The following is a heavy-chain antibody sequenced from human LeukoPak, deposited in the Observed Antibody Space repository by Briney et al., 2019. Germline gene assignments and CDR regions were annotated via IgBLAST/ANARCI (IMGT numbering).Heavy chain of an antibody. CDR1: GGSISSGSYY. CDR2: IYTSGST. Sequence: PSQTLSLTCTVSGGSISSGSYYWSWIRQPAGKGLEWIGRIYTSGSTNYNPSLKSRVTISVDTSKNQFSLKLSSVTAADTAVYYCAKSSSGWYLSYYFDYWGQGTLVTVSS. D-gene: IGHD6-19*01. J-gene: IGHJ4*02. V-gene: IGHV4-61*02. CDR3: AKSSSGWYLSYYFDY.